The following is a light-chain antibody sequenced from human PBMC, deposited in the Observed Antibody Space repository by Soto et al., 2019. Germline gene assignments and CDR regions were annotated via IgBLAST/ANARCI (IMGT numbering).Light chain of an antibody. V-gene: IGKV3-20*01. CDR2: GAS. J-gene: IGKJ2*01. CDR1: ESISRDY. CDR3: QQYGGVPYT. Sequence: VMTQSPVTLSVSPGERATLSCRASESISRDYLAWYQQRLGQAPRLLIYGASSGATGIPDRFSGSGSGTDFTLTISRLEPEDFAIYYCQQYGGVPYTFGQGTKLEIK.